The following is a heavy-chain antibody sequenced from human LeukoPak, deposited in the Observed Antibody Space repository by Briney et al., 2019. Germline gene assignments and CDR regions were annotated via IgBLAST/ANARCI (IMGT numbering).Heavy chain of an antibody. V-gene: IGHV1-8*01. CDR2: MNPNSGNT. CDR3: ARGTPTCSGASCYNY. Sequence: ASVKVSCKASGYTFTSYDINWVRQATGQGLEWMGWMNPNSGNTGYAQRFQGRVTMTRDTSISTAYMELSSLRSDDTAAYYCARGTPTCSGASCYNYWGQGTLLTVSS. J-gene: IGHJ4*02. D-gene: IGHD2-2*02. CDR1: GYTFTSYD.